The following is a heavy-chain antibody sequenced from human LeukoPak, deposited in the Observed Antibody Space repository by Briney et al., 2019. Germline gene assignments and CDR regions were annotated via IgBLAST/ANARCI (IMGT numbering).Heavy chain of an antibody. CDR1: GFTFSSYG. J-gene: IGHJ4*02. CDR2: ISYDGSNK. V-gene: IGHV3-30*18. CDR3: AKDLEGLLNPSDY. Sequence: PGGSLRLSCAASGFTFSSYGMHWVRQAPGKGLEWVAVISYDGSNKYYADSVKGRFTFSRDNSKNTLYLQMNRLRAEDTAVYYCAKDLEGLLNPSDYWGQGTLVTVSS. D-gene: IGHD1-1*01.